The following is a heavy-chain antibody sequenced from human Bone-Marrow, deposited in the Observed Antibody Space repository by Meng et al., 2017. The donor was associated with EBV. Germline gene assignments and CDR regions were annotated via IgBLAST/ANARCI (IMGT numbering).Heavy chain of an antibody. Sequence: QVQLQESGPGLVKPSETLSLTRTVSGGSISSYYWSWIRQPPGKGLEWIGYIYYSGSTNYNPSLKNRVAISVDTSKNQFSLKLSSVTAADTAVYYCAREYYDSSGYYDYWGQGTLVTVSS. D-gene: IGHD3-22*01. V-gene: IGHV4-59*01. CDR2: IYYSGST. J-gene: IGHJ4*02. CDR3: AREYYDSSGYYDY. CDR1: GGSISSYY.